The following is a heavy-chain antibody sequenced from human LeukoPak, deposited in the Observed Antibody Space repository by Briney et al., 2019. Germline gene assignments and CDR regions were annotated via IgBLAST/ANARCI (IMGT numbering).Heavy chain of an antibody. Sequence: GGSLRLSCAASGFTFTTSVMTWVRQAPGKGLEWVSAISESDGSTFYADSVKGRFTVSRDNSQNTLYLEMNSLTAEDTAVYFCAKRSPAYYFDYWGQGILVIVSS. V-gene: IGHV3-23*01. D-gene: IGHD1-26*01. CDR1: GFTFTTSV. CDR3: AKRSPAYYFDY. J-gene: IGHJ4*02. CDR2: ISESDGST.